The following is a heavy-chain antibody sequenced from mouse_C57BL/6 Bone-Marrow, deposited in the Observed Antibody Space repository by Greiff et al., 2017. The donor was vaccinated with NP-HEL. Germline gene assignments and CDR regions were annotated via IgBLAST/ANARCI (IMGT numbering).Heavy chain of an antibody. CDR2: IRRTSNDYAT. CDR3: VGPPFIAGGCAD. Sequence: EVQLVESGGGLVQPKGSLKLSCAASGFSFTTYSMNWVRQTPGQGLEWIASIRRTSNDYATYYADSVKDRFTISRYYSETILYLKMDNLKTEGTAMDYCVGPPFIAGGCADWGQGTLVTVSA. CDR1: GFSFTTYS. V-gene: IGHV10-1*01. J-gene: IGHJ3*01. D-gene: IGHD1-1*01.